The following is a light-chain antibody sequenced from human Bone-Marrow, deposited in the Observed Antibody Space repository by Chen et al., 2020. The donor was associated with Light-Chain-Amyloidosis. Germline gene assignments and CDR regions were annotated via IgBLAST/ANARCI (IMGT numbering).Light chain of an antibody. J-gene: IGLJ1*01. CDR1: NIGSKN. Sequence: SYELTQPLSVSVALGQTARITCGGNNIGSKNVYWSQLKPGLAPVLVFYRDRTRPSGIPERFSGSNSGNTATLTISRAQAGDEADYYCQVWDSSTYVFGTGTKVTVL. CDR2: RDR. CDR3: QVWDSSTYV. V-gene: IGLV3-9*01.